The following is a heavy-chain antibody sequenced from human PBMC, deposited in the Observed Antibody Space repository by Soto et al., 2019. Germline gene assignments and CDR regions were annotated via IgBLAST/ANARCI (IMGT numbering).Heavy chain of an antibody. CDR3: ARRPYYYDSSGYYRGAFDI. D-gene: IGHD3-22*01. CDR2: IDPSDSYT. V-gene: IGHV5-10-1*01. CDR1: GYSFTSYW. J-gene: IGHJ3*02. Sequence: GESLKISCKGSGYSFTSYWIGWVRQMPGKGLEWMGRIDPSDSYTNYSPSFQGHVTISADKSISTAYLQWSSLKASDTAMYYCARRPYYYDSSGYYRGAFDIWGQGTMVTVSS.